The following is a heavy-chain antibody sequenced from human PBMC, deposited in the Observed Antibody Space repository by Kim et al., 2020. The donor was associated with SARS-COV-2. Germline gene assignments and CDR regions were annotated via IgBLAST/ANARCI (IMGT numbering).Heavy chain of an antibody. CDR3: ARDWARATDY. V-gene: IGHV4-34*01. Sequence: SETLSLTCAVYGGSFSGYYWSWIRQPPGKGLEWIGEINHSGSTNYNPSLKSRVTISVDTSKNQFSLKLSSVTAADTAVYYCARDWARATDYWGQGTLVTVSS. D-gene: IGHD1-26*01. CDR1: GGSFSGYY. CDR2: INHSGST. J-gene: IGHJ4*02.